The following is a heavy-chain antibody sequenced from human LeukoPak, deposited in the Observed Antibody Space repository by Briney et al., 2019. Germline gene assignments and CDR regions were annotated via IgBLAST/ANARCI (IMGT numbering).Heavy chain of an antibody. V-gene: IGHV1-18*01. CDR1: GYTFTSYG. CDR3: AREGSSTTDDAFDI. Sequence: ASVKVSCKASGYTFTSYGISWVRQAPGQGLEWMGWISAYNGNTNYAQKLQGRVTMTRDMSTSTVYMELSSLRSEDTAVYYCAREGSSTTDDAFDIWGQGTMVTVSS. D-gene: IGHD2-2*01. J-gene: IGHJ3*02. CDR2: ISAYNGNT.